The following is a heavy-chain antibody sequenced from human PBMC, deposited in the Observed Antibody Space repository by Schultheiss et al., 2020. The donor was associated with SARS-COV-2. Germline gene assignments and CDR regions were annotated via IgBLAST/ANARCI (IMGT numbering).Heavy chain of an antibody. Sequence: GGSLRLSCAASGFTFSSYSMNWVRQAPGKGLEWVSSISSSISYIYNADSVNGRFTISRDNTKNSLYLQMNSLRAEDTAVYYCARGHYDFWSGYWATGGMDVCGQGTTVTVAS. D-gene: IGHD3-3*01. J-gene: IGHJ6*02. V-gene: IGHV3-21*01. CDR3: ARGHYDFWSGYWATGGMDV. CDR1: GFTFSSYS. CDR2: ISSSISYI.